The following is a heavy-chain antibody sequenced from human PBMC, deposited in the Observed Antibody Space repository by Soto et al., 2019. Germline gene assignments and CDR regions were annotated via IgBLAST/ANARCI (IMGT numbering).Heavy chain of an antibody. CDR2: IYYSGST. V-gene: IGHV4-39*01. CDR1: GGSISSSSYY. CDR3: ARYDA. J-gene: IGHJ5*02. Sequence: SETLSLTCTASGGSISSSSYYWGWIRQPPGKGLEWTRSIYYSGSTYYNPSLKSRVTISVDTSKNQFSLKLSSVTAADTAVYYCARYDAWGRGTLVNVSS.